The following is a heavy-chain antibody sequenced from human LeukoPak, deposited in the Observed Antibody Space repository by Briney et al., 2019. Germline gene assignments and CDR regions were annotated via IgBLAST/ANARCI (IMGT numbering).Heavy chain of an antibody. CDR3: ARLMSGSYGEGGYYYYYGMDV. V-gene: IGHV4-59*08. J-gene: IGHJ6*02. D-gene: IGHD1-26*01. CDR1: GGSISSYY. CDR2: IYYSGST. Sequence: PSETLSLTCTASGGSISSYYWSWIRQPPGKGLEWIGYIYYSGSTTYNPSLKSRVTISVDTSKNQFSLKLSSVTAADTAVYYCARLMSGSYGEGGYYYYYGMDVWGQGTTVTVSS.